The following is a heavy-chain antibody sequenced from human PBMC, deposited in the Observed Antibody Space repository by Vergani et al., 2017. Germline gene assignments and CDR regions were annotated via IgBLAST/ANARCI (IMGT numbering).Heavy chain of an antibody. CDR1: GFSVSSSGVG. J-gene: IGHJ4*02. D-gene: IGHD1-20*01. V-gene: IGHV2-5*01. Sequence: QITLKESGPTLVKPTQTLTLTCTVSGFSVSSSGVGVAWIRQPPGKALECLAIIYWNDDKRYIPSLMGRRTIAKDTSRNQVVLTMTNMDPVDTATYYCAHRHIFDDNCEYFDYWGPGTLVTVSS. CDR3: AHRHIFDDNCEYFDY. CDR2: IYWNDDK.